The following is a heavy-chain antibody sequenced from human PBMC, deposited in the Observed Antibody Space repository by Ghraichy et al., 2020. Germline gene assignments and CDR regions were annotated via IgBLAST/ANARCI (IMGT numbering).Heavy chain of an antibody. CDR3: ARVSSSSTRGRWFDP. V-gene: IGHV1-18*01. Sequence: ASVKVSCKASGYTFTSYGISWVRQAPGQGLEWMGWISAYNGNTNYAQKLQGRVTMTTDTSTSTAYMELRSLRSDDTAVYYCARVSSSSTRGRWFDPWGQGTLVTVSS. CDR2: ISAYNGNT. J-gene: IGHJ5*02. CDR1: GYTFTSYG. D-gene: IGHD6-6*01.